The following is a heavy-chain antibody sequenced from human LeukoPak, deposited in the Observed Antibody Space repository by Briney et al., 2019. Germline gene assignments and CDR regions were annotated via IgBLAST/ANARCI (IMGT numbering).Heavy chain of an antibody. Sequence: SVKVSCKASGGTFSSYVISWVRQAPGEGLEWMGGIIPIFRTANYAQKFQGRVTITKDDVTSTDYMELSSLRSEDTAVYYCARAYCSMTSCPFHYSDYWGQGTLVTVSS. D-gene: IGHD2-2*01. CDR2: IIPIFRTA. V-gene: IGHV1-69*05. CDR1: GGTFSSYV. CDR3: ARAYCSMTSCPFHYSDY. J-gene: IGHJ4*02.